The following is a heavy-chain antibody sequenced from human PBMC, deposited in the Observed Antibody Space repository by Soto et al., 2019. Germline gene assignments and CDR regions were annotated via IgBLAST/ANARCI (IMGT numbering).Heavy chain of an antibody. J-gene: IGHJ4*02. CDR1: GFTFSSYS. CDR2: ISSSSSYI. Sequence: SGGSLRLSCTASGFTFSSYSMNWVRQAPGKGLEWVSSISSSSSYIYYADSVKGRFTISRDNAKNSLYLQMNSLRAEDTAVYYCARPLDYDILTGYPNWGQGTLVTVSS. V-gene: IGHV3-21*01. D-gene: IGHD3-9*01. CDR3: ARPLDYDILTGYPN.